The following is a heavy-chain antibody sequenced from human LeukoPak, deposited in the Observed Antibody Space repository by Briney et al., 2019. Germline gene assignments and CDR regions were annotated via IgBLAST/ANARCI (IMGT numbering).Heavy chain of an antibody. CDR3: ARGPPEVATMIFDY. V-gene: IGHV1-3*01. CDR2: INAGNGNT. J-gene: IGHJ4*02. Sequence: ASVKVSCKASGYTFTSYAMHWVRQAPGQRLEWMGWINAGNGNTKYSQKFQGRVTITRDTSASTAYMELSSLRSEDTAVYYCARGPPEVATMIFDYWGQGTLVTVSS. D-gene: IGHD5-12*01. CDR1: GYTFTSYA.